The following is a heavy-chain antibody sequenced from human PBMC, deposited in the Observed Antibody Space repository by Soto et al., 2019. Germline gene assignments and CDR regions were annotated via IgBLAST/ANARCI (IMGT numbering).Heavy chain of an antibody. V-gene: IGHV1-8*01. Sequence: ASVNVSCKASGYTFTSYDINWVRQATGQGLEWMGWMNPNSGNTGYAQKFQGRVTMTRNTSISTAYMELSSLRSEDTAVYYCARDKGRYCTNGVCYKRYDYMDLWGKGTTVTVS. CDR3: ARDKGRYCTNGVCYKRYDYMDL. J-gene: IGHJ6*03. D-gene: IGHD2-8*01. CDR1: GYTFTSYD. CDR2: MNPNSGNT.